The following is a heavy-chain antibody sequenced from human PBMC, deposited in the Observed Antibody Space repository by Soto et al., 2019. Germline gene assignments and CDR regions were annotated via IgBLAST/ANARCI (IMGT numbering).Heavy chain of an antibody. CDR2: ISGSGGST. V-gene: IGHV3-23*01. D-gene: IGHD2-2*01. CDR1: GFTFSSYA. CDR3: AKDSRKYQLLLFYYFDY. Sequence: EVQLLESGGGLVQPGGSLRLSCAASGFTFSSYAMSWVRQAPGKGLEWVSAISGSGGSTYYADSVKGRFTIARDNSKNELYQQMNSLRAADTAVYYCAKDSRKYQLLLFYYFDYWGQGTLVTVSS. J-gene: IGHJ4*02.